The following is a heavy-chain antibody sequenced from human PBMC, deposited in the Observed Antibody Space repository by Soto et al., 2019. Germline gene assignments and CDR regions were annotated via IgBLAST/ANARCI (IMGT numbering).Heavy chain of an antibody. J-gene: IGHJ4*02. CDR3: TSSTSPDAY. CDR1: GFDFNRYS. CDR2: INSGSTSV. D-gene: IGHD2-2*01. V-gene: IGHV3-48*04. Sequence: EVQLVESGGGLVQPGGSLRPSCVASGFDFNRYSMNWVRQAPGKGLEWISYINSGSTSVFYADSVRGRFTISRDNAKNSLYLQMNSLRAEDTAVYYCTSSTSPDAYWGQGTLVTVSS.